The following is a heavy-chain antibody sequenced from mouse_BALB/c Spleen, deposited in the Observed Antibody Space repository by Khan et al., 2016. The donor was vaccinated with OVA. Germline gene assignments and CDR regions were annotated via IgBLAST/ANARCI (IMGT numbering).Heavy chain of an antibody. D-gene: IGHD1-2*01. CDR2: ISPGSGDT. J-gene: IGHJ3*01. CDR1: GYTFTDYY. Sequence: QVQLQQSGAELARPGASMKLSCKASGYTFTDYYINWVKLRTGQGLEWIGEISPGSGDTYYNERFKGKATLTADKSSSTAYMQLSSLTSEASAVYFGARRNYFGYTFAYWGQGTLVTVSA. V-gene: IGHV1-77*01. CDR3: ARRNYFGYTFAY.